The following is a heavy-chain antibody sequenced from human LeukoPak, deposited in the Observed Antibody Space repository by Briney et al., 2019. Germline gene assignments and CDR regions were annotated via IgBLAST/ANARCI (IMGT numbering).Heavy chain of an antibody. D-gene: IGHD2-2*01. CDR1: GYSFTNYW. V-gene: IGHV5-51*01. CDR2: IYPEDSDT. CDR3: ARSLVVVPAKFDY. J-gene: IGHJ4*02. Sequence: GESLKISCKGSGYSFTNYWIAWVRQMPGKGPECMGIIYPEDSDTRYSPSFQGQVTISADKSINTAFLQWSSLEASDTAMYYCARSLVVVPAKFDYWGQGTLVTVSS.